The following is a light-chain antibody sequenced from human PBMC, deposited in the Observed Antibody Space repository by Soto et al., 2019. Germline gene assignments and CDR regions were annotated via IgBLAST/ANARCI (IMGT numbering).Light chain of an antibody. CDR3: QQYNNWPPWT. V-gene: IGKV3-15*01. J-gene: IGKJ1*01. CDR2: GAS. CDR1: QSVSSN. Sequence: ERVMTQSPATLSVSPGERATLSCRASQSVSSNLAWYQQKPGQAPRLLIYGASTRATGIPARFSGSGSGTEFTLTISILQSEDFAVYYCQQYNNWPPWTFGQGTQVDI.